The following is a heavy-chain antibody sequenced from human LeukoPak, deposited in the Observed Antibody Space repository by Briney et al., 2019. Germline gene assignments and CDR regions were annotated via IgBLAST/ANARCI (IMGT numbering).Heavy chain of an antibody. CDR3: ARDDYGGTNY. CDR2: IKQDGSKK. J-gene: IGHJ4*02. Sequence: GGSLRLSCAASGFTFSSHWMSWVRQAPGKGLEWVAKIKQDGSKKYYVDSVKGRFTISRDNAKNSLYLQINSLRTEDTAGYYGARDDYGGTNYWGQGTLVTVSS. CDR1: GFTFSSHW. V-gene: IGHV3-7*01. D-gene: IGHD4/OR15-4a*01.